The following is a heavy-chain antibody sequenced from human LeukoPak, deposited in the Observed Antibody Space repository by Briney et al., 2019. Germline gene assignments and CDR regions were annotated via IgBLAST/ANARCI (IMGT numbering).Heavy chain of an antibody. V-gene: IGHV3-74*01. CDR1: GFSLSSYW. CDR3: ARRQYRSSWYYFDY. D-gene: IGHD6-13*01. J-gene: IGHJ4*02. CDR2: INSDGSTT. Sequence: GGSLRLSCAASGFSLSSYWMHWVRQAPGKGLVWVSRINSDGSTTNYADSVKGRFTISRDNAKNTLYLQMNSLRAEDTAVYYCARRQYRSSWYYFDYWGQGTLVTV.